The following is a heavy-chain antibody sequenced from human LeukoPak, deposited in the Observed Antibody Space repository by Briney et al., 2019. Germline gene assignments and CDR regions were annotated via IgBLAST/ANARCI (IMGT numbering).Heavy chain of an antibody. CDR1: GYTFTGYY. V-gene: IGHV1-2*02. D-gene: IGHD5-12*01. CDR2: INPNSDGT. J-gene: IGHJ4*02. Sequence: ASVKVSCKASGYTFTGYYMHWVRQAPGQGLEWMGWINPNSDGTNYAQKFQGRVTMTRDTSISTAYMELSRLRSDDTAVYYCAREGRWLGLTMDYWGQGTLVTVSS. CDR3: AREGRWLGLTMDY.